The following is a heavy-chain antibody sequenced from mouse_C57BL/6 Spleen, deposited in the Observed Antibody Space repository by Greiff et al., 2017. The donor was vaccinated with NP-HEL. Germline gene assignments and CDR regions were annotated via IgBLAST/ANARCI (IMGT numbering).Heavy chain of an antibody. CDR3: ARNYDPLYYAIDY. D-gene: IGHD2-3*01. CDR2: IWSGGST. CDR1: GFSLTSYG. V-gene: IGHV2-2*01. Sequence: VQLQQSGPGLVQPSQSLSISCTVSGFSLTSYGVHWVRQSPGKGLEWLGVIWSGGSTDYNAAFISRLSISKDNSKSQVFFKMNSLQADDTAIYYCARNYDPLYYAIDYWGQGTSVTVSS. J-gene: IGHJ4*01.